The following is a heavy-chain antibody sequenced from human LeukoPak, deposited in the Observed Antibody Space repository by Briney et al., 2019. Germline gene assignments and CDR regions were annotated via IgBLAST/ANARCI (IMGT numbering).Heavy chain of an antibody. J-gene: IGHJ3*02. CDR2: IYASTNI. CDR3: ARLAYCGGDCPRAFDI. CDR1: GFTFSNYG. D-gene: IGHD2-21*02. V-gene: IGHV3-69-1*02. Sequence: GGSLRLSCAASGFTFSNYGMNWVRQAPGKGLEWVSSIYASTNIYHADSVKGRFTISRDNAKNSLYLQMNSLRDEDTAVYYCARLAYCGGDCPRAFDIWGQGTMVTVSS.